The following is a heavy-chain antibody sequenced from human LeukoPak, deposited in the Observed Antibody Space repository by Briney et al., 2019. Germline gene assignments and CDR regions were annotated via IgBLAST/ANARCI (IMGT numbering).Heavy chain of an antibody. CDR1: GFTFSSYG. CDR2: ISYDGSNK. Sequence: GGSLRLSCAASGFTFSSYGMHWVRQAPGKGLEWVAVISYDGSNKYYADSVKGRFTISRHNSKNTLYLQMNSLRAEDTAVYYCARGERDYGDYHWGQGTLVTVSS. D-gene: IGHD4-17*01. CDR3: ARGERDYGDYH. J-gene: IGHJ5*02. V-gene: IGHV3-30*03.